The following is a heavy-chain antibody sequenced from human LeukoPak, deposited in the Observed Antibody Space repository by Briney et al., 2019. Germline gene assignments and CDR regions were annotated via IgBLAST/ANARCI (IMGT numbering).Heavy chain of an antibody. V-gene: IGHV4-39*07. D-gene: IGHD3-10*01. Sequence: SETLSLTCIVSGGSISTSTYYWAWVRQPPGKGLEWIGSIYKTGSTNYSPSLKSRVTISVDTSENQFSLKLSSVTAADTAVYYCARTTMVRGTYYMDVWGKGTTVTISS. CDR1: GGSISTSTYY. CDR2: IYKTGST. J-gene: IGHJ6*03. CDR3: ARTTMVRGTYYMDV.